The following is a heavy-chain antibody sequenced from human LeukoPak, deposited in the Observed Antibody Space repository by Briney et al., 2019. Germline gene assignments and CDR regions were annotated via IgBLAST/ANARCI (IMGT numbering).Heavy chain of an antibody. V-gene: IGHV4-39*07. Sequence: SETLSLTCSVSGGSISSSSYYWGWIRQPPGKGLEWIGSIYYSGSTYYNPSLKSRVTISVDTSKNQFSLKLSSVTAADTAVYYCAREAYCGGDCYSGFDYWGQGTLVTVSS. CDR3: AREAYCGGDCYSGFDY. CDR2: IYYSGST. J-gene: IGHJ4*02. D-gene: IGHD2-21*02. CDR1: GGSISSSSYY.